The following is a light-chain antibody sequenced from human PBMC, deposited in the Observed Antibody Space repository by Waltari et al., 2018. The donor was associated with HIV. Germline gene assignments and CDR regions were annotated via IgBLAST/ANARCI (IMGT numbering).Light chain of an antibody. Sequence: EIVLTQSPGALSVSPGGGATLSCRASQNIGVSLAWYQQKPGQPPRLLIYDASHRPTDIPPRFSGSGSGTDFTLTISSLEIEDFAVYYCQQRRTWATFGGGTKVEIK. CDR2: DAS. CDR1: QNIGVS. CDR3: QQRRTWAT. V-gene: IGKV3-11*01. J-gene: IGKJ4*01.